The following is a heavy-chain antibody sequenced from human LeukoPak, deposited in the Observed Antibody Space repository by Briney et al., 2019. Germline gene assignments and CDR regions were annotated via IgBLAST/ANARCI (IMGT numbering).Heavy chain of an antibody. Sequence: PGGSLRLSCAASGFTFSRNGMHWVRQAPGKGLEWVAVIWYDGSNEYYADSVKGRFTVSRDNSKNTMYLQMNSLRAEDTAVYYCAKNRDYIMGIVDYWGQRTLVTVSS. CDR3: AKNRDYIMGIVDY. CDR1: GFTFSRNG. J-gene: IGHJ4*02. CDR2: IWYDGSNE. D-gene: IGHD4/OR15-4a*01. V-gene: IGHV3-33*06.